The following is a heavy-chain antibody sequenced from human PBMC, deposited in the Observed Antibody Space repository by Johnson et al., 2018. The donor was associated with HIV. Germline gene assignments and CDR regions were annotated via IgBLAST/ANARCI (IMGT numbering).Heavy chain of an antibody. Sequence: QVQLVESGGGVVQPGRSLRLSCAASGFTFSSYAMHWVRQAPGKGLEWVAVISYDGSNKYYADSVKGRFTISRDNSNNRLYLQMSGLRTEDTGVYYCARDGAVDLHEEVFDFWGQGTTVTVSS. CDR1: GFTFSSYA. CDR2: ISYDGSNK. J-gene: IGHJ3*01. V-gene: IGHV3-30*04. D-gene: IGHD2-15*01. CDR3: ARDGAVDLHEEVFDF.